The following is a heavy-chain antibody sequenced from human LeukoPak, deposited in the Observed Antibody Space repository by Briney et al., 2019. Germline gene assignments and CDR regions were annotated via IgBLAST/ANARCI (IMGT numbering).Heavy chain of an antibody. CDR2: ISYDGSNK. CDR3: ARDQEDTAILDY. V-gene: IGHV3-30-3*01. J-gene: IGHJ4*02. CDR1: GFTFSSYA. D-gene: IGHD5-18*01. Sequence: PGGSLRLSCAASGFTFSSYAMHWVRQAPGKGLEWVAVISYDGSNKYYADSVKGRFTISRDNSKNTLYLQMNSLRAEDTAVYYCARDQEDTAILDYWGQGTLVTVSS.